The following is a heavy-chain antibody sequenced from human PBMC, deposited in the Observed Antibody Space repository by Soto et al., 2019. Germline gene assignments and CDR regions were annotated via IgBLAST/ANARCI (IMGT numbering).Heavy chain of an antibody. CDR3: TRRLRGSPSSFDY. Sequence: QVQLVQSGAEVKKPGASVNISCKTAGYTFINYYIHWVRQAPGQGLEWVGTINPSGGRTTNAEKFQGRLTVTRDTATSTVYMDLSSLTSEDMAMYYCTRRLRGSPSSFDYWGQGTLVTVSS. D-gene: IGHD3-10*01. CDR1: GYTFINYY. V-gene: IGHV1-46*03. CDR2: INPSGGRT. J-gene: IGHJ4*02.